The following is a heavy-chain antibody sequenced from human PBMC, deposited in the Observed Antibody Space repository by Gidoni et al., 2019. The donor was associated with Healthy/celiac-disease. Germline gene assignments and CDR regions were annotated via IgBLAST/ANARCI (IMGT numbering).Heavy chain of an antibody. CDR1: GFTFRDQY. CDR2: MSSSGSSI. D-gene: IGHD4-4*01. V-gene: IGHV3-11*01. Sequence: QVQLVESGGGLVKPGRSLRLSCAASGFTFRDQYMSWIRQAPGKGLAWVSYMSSSGSSIYYADSVKGRFTISRDNAKNTLYMQMNSLRAEDTAVYYCARVYSTYYYYGMDVWGQGTTVTVSS. J-gene: IGHJ6*02. CDR3: ARVYSTYYYYGMDV.